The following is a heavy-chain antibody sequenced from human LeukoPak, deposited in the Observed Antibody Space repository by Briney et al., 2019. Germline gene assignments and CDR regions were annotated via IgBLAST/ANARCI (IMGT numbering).Heavy chain of an antibody. J-gene: IGHJ4*02. Sequence: PGGSLRLSCAASGFTFSSYAMTWVRQAPGKGLEWVSTINSSGGSGGSTYYADSVKGRFTISRDNSKNTLYLQTNSLRAEDTAVYYCAKGGDGDYETQWKNYFDYWGQGTLVTVSS. D-gene: IGHD4-17*01. CDR1: GFTFSSYA. CDR2: INSSGGSGGST. V-gene: IGHV3-23*01. CDR3: AKGGDGDYETQWKNYFDY.